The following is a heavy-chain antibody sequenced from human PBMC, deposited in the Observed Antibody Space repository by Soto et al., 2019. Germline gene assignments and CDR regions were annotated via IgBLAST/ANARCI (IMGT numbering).Heavy chain of an antibody. D-gene: IGHD2-15*01. CDR1: GFTCADYT. Sequence: RGSLRLSCAASGFTCADYTMNWVRQTPGKGLEWVSLISRDGDSEYYSASVKGRFTISRDNPKNTLFLHMNSPRADDTAVYYCAIARVVDSSLDHWGQGTLVTVT. V-gene: IGHV3-43*01. J-gene: IGHJ4*02. CDR3: AIARVVDSSLDH. CDR2: ISRDGDSE.